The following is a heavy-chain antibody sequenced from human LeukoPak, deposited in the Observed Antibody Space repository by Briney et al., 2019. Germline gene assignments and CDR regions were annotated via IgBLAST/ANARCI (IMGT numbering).Heavy chain of an antibody. CDR1: GFTFSNAW. J-gene: IGHJ4*02. Sequence: PGGSLRLSCAASGFTFSNAWMSWVRQAPGKGLEWVGRIKSKTDGGTTDYAAPVKGRFTISRDDSKNTLYLQMNSLKTEDTAVYYCTTVLTPAAIGIQFDYWGQGTLVTVSS. CDR2: IKSKTDGGTT. CDR3: TTVLTPAAIGIQFDY. V-gene: IGHV3-15*01. D-gene: IGHD2-2*01.